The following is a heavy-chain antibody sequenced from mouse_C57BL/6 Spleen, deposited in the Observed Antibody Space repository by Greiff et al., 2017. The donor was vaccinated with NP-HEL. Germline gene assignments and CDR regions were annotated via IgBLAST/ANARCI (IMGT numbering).Heavy chain of an antibody. CDR1: GFTFSSYG. Sequence: EVKVVESGGDLVKPGGSLKLSCAASGFTFSSYGMSWVRQTPDKRLEWVATISSGGSYTYYPDSVKGRFTISRDNAKNTLYLQMSSLKSEDTAMYYCARHLELFYFDYWGQGTTLTVSS. CDR3: ARHLELFYFDY. J-gene: IGHJ2*01. CDR2: ISSGGSYT. D-gene: IGHD4-1*01. V-gene: IGHV5-6*01.